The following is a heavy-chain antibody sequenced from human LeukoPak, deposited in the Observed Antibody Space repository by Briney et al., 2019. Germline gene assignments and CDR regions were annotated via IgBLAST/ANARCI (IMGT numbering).Heavy chain of an antibody. Sequence: ASVTVSCKASGYTFTGYYMHWVRQAPGQGLEWMGWINPNSGGTNYAQKFQGRVTMTRDTSISTAYMELSRLRSDDTAVYYCAREHAAVIVGATSDYWGQGTLVTVSS. J-gene: IGHJ4*02. V-gene: IGHV1-2*02. CDR2: INPNSGGT. CDR1: GYTFTGYY. CDR3: AREHAAVIVGATSDY. D-gene: IGHD1-26*01.